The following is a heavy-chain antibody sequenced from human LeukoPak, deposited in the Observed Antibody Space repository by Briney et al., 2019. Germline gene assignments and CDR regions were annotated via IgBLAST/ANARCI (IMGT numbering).Heavy chain of an antibody. D-gene: IGHD3-3*01. CDR3: ARVYYDFWSGWDAFDI. J-gene: IGHJ3*02. CDR2: INWNGGST. Sequence: GGSLRLSCAASGFTFDDYGMSWVRQAPGKGLEWVSGINWNGGSTGYADSVKGRFTISRDNAKNSLYLQMNSLRAEDTALYHCARVYYDFWSGWDAFDIWGQGTMVTVSS. CDR1: GFTFDDYG. V-gene: IGHV3-20*01.